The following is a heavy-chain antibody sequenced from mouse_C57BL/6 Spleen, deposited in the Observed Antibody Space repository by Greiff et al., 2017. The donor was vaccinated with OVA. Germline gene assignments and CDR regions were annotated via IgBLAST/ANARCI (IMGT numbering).Heavy chain of an antibody. CDR2: ISYSGST. J-gene: IGHJ2*01. CDR1: GYSITSGYD. D-gene: IGHD2-3*01. CDR3: ARSYDPYYFDY. V-gene: IGHV3-1*01. Sequence: EVQLVESGPGMVKPSQSLSLTCTVTGYSITSGYDWHWIRHFPGNKLEWMGYISYSGSTNYNPSLKSRISITHDTSKNHFFLKLNSVTTEDTATYYCARSYDPYYFDYWGQGTTLTVSS.